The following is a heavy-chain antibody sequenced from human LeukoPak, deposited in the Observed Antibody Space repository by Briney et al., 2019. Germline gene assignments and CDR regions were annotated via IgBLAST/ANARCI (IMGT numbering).Heavy chain of an antibody. CDR3: ARVAISSGWYGRAIDY. V-gene: IGHV1-69*05. D-gene: IGHD6-19*01. CDR1: GGTFSSYA. CDR2: IIPIFGTA. J-gene: IGHJ4*02. Sequence: SVKVSCKASGGTFSSYAISWVRQAPGQGLEWMGGIIPIFGTANYAQKLQGRVTMTTDTSTSTAYMELRSLRSDDTAVYYCARVAISSGWYGRAIDYWGQGTLVTVSS.